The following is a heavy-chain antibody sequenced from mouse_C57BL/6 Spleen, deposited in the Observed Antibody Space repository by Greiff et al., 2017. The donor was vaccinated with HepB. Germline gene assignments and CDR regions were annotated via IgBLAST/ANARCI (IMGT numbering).Heavy chain of an antibody. CDR2: ISGGGGNT. J-gene: IGHJ2*01. D-gene: IGHD2-1*01. Sequence: EVKLMESGGGLVKPGGSLKLSCAASGFTFSSYTMSWVRQTPEKRLEWVATISGGGGNTYYPDSVKGRFTISRDNAKNTLYLQMSSLRSEDTALYYCARERGNFLDYWGQGTTLTVSS. V-gene: IGHV5-9*01. CDR1: GFTFSSYT. CDR3: ARERGNFLDY.